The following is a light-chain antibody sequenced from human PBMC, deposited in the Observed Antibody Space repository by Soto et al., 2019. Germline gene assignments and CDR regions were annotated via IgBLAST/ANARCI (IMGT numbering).Light chain of an antibody. V-gene: IGKV3-15*01. CDR1: QSVSRN. CDR3: QKYYNWRT. Sequence: EIVMTQSPATLSVSPGERTTLSCRASQSVSRNIAWSQQKPGQSPRLLIYGASTRATGVPARFSGSGSGTEFTLTISRLQSEDFAVYYYQKYYNWRTFGQGTNVEIK. J-gene: IGKJ1*01. CDR2: GAS.